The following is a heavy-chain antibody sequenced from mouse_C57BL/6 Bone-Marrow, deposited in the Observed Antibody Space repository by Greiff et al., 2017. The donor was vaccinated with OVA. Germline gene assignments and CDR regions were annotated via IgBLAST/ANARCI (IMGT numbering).Heavy chain of an antibody. Sequence: VQLQQPGAELVKPGASVKLSCKASGYTFTSYWMQWVKQRPGQGLEWIGEIDPSDSYTNYNQKFKGKATLTVDTSSSTAYMQLSSLTSEDSAVYYCARRIRSYFDYWGQGTTLTVSS. CDR1: GYTFTSYW. V-gene: IGHV1-50*01. J-gene: IGHJ2*01. D-gene: IGHD3-2*02. CDR2: IDPSDSYT. CDR3: ARRIRSYFDY.